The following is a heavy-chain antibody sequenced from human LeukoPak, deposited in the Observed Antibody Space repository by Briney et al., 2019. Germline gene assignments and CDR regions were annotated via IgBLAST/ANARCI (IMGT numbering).Heavy chain of an antibody. CDR2: IYTSEST. CDR3: ARVLHDFWSGYRDYFDY. J-gene: IGHJ4*02. V-gene: IGHV4-4*07. Sequence: PSETLSLTCTVSGGSISSYYWSWIPQPAGKGLEWIGRIYTSESTNYNPSLKSRVTMSVDTSKNQFSLKLSSVTAADTAVYYCARVLHDFWSGYRDYFDYWGQGTLVTVSS. D-gene: IGHD3-3*01. CDR1: GGSISSYY.